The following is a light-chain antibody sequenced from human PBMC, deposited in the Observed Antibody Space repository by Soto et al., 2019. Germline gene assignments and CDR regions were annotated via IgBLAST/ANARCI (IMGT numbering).Light chain of an antibody. J-gene: IGKJ4*01. Sequence: EIVMTQSPATLSLSPGERATLSCRASQSVSSNLAGYQQKPGQAPRLLLFGASTRATGITARFSGSRSGTEFTLTTSSLLSADFVVFYCQQYYSWPPLTFGGGTKVEIK. CDR3: QQYYSWPPLT. V-gene: IGKV3-15*01. CDR2: GAS. CDR1: QSVSSN.